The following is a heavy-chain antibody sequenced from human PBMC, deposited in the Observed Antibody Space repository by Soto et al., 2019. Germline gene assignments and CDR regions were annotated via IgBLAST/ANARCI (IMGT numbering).Heavy chain of an antibody. D-gene: IGHD3-3*01. Sequence: GGSLRLSCAASGFTFSDYYMSWIRQAPGKGLEWVSYISSSSSYTNYADSVKGRFTISRDNAKNSLYLQMNSLRAEDTAVYYCARPLLRSPLEDAFDIWGQGTMVTVSS. CDR3: ARPLLRSPLEDAFDI. CDR1: GFTFSDYY. J-gene: IGHJ3*02. V-gene: IGHV3-11*06. CDR2: ISSSSSYT.